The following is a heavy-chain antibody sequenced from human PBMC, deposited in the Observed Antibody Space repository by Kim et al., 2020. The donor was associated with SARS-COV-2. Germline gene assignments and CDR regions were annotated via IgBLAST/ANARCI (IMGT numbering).Heavy chain of an antibody. Sequence: GGSLRLSCAASGFTFSSYWMHWVRQAPGKGLVWVSRINSDGSSTSYADSVKGRFTISRDNAKNTLYLQMNSLRAEDTAVYYCAREWYMVQGVIIISASNWFDPWGQGTMVTVSS. D-gene: IGHD3-10*01. CDR1: GFTFSSYW. CDR3: AREWYMVQGVIIISASNWFDP. J-gene: IGHJ5*02. CDR2: INSDGSST. V-gene: IGHV3-74*01.